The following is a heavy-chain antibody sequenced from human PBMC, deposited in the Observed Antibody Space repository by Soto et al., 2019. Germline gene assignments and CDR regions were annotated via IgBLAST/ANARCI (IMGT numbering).Heavy chain of an antibody. D-gene: IGHD6-19*01. J-gene: IGHJ3*02. Sequence: GGSLRLSCAASGFTFSSYSMNWVRQAPGKGLEWVSSISSSSSYIYYVDSVKGRFTISRDNAKNSLYLQMNSLRAEDTAVYYCARDRAVADPAFDIWGQGTMVTVSS. CDR3: ARDRAVADPAFDI. CDR2: ISSSSSYI. CDR1: GFTFSSYS. V-gene: IGHV3-21*01.